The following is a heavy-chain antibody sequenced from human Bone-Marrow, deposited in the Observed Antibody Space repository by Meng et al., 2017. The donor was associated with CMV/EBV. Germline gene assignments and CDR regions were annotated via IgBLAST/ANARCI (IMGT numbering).Heavy chain of an antibody. V-gene: IGHV3-7*01. J-gene: IGHJ4*02. Sequence: GESLKISCAVSGFTFSNYWMSWVRQAPGKGLEWVANIKQDGSEKYYVHSVKGRFTISRDNAKNSLYLRMNSLRAEDTAVYYCAREPGYYYESSGYIGVRYYFDYWGQGTLVSVSS. D-gene: IGHD3-22*01. CDR1: GFTFSNYW. CDR2: IKQDGSEK. CDR3: AREPGYYYESSGYIGVRYYFDY.